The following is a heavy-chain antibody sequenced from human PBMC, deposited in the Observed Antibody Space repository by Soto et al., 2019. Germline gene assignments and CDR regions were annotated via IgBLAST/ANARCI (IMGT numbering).Heavy chain of an antibody. Sequence: QVQLVESGGGVVQPGRSLRLSCAASGFTFRSFAMHWVRQAPGKGLAWVAFISYDGSNEYYADSVKGRFAISRDNSKNTLYLQINSLRPEDTAVYYCARGRYSSSGYFDYWVQGTLVTVSS. D-gene: IGHD6-6*01. V-gene: IGHV3-30*09. CDR3: ARGRYSSSGYFDY. CDR1: GFTFRSFA. J-gene: IGHJ4*02. CDR2: ISYDGSNE.